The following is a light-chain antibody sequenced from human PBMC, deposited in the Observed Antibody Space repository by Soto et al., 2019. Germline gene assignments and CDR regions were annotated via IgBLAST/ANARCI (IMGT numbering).Light chain of an antibody. V-gene: IGLV2-11*01. CDR1: SSDVGAYNY. CDR2: DGS. J-gene: IGLJ1*01. CDR3: CAYEGTSTCV. Sequence: QSVLTQPRPVCRSRGQSVTSSCTGTSSDVGAYNYVSWYQQHPGKAPKFMIYDGSKRPSGVPDRCSGSKSGNTSSLPISGLQADHEADCYCCAYEGTSTCVSGTANKVPV.